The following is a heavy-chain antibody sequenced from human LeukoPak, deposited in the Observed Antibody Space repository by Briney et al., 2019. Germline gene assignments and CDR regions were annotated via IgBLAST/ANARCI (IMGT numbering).Heavy chain of an antibody. D-gene: IGHD3-22*01. J-gene: IGHJ4*02. CDR1: GFTFSSYW. Sequence: GSLRLSCAASGFTFSSYWMTWVRQAPGKGLEWVANIKQDGSKKNYVDSVKGRFTISRDNAKNPLYLQMNSLRAEDTAVYYCATPLDYYDTSGYHQGGDWGQGTLVTVSS. CDR3: ATPLDYYDTSGYHQGGD. V-gene: IGHV3-7*03. CDR2: IKQDGSKK.